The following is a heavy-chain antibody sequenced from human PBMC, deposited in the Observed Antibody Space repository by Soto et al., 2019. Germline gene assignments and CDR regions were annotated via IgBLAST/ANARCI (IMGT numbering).Heavy chain of an antibody. CDR2: ISSSSSFI. CDR1: GFSLSDYS. Sequence: EVQLVESGGGLVKPGGSLRLSCAASGFSLSDYSMNWIRQAQGKGLEWVASISSSSSFIHYAESMKGRFTISRDNAKNSLYLQMNSLSAEDTAVYYCAGSSDDGRDNWGQGTLVTVSS. CDR3: AGSSDDGRDN. V-gene: IGHV3-21*01. J-gene: IGHJ4*02. D-gene: IGHD1-26*01.